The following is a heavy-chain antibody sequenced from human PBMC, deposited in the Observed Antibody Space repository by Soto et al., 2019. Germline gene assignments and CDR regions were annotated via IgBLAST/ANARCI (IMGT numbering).Heavy chain of an antibody. D-gene: IGHD1-1*01. CDR2: ISAHNGNT. J-gene: IGHJ4*02. Sequence: QVHLVQSGAEGKKPGASVKVSCKGSGYAFTTYGITWVRQAPGQGLEWMGWISAHNGNTNYAQKIQGRVTVSRDTSTGSAYMELRRLRSDDTAVYYCARGRYGDYWGQGALVTVSS. CDR3: ARGRYGDY. CDR1: GYAFTTYG. V-gene: IGHV1-18*01.